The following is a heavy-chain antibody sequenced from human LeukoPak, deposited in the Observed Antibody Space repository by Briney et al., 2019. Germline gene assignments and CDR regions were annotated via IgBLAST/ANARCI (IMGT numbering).Heavy chain of an antibody. D-gene: IGHD3-10*01. J-gene: IGHJ4*02. CDR1: GFTLSSYG. CDR3: ARAYYYGSGRVFDY. V-gene: IGHV3-33*01. CDR2: IWYDGSNK. Sequence: GGSLRLSCAASGFTLSSYGMHWVRQAPGKGLEWVAVIWYDGSNKYYADSVKGRFTISRDNSKNTLYLQMNSLRAEDTAVYYCARAYYYGSGRVFDYWGQGTLVTVSS.